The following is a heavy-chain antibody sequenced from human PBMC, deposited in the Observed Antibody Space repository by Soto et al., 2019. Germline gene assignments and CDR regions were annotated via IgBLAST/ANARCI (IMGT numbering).Heavy chain of an antibody. Sequence: GGSLRLSCAASGFTFSSYDMAWVRRAPGKGLEWVSAISSSGDSTFYADSVKGRFTISRDNSKNTLYLQVNGLRAEDTAMYYCAKFSPSRVFITHFDYWGQGTLVTVSS. CDR1: GFTFSSYD. V-gene: IGHV3-23*01. J-gene: IGHJ4*02. CDR2: ISSSGDST. CDR3: AKFSPSRVFITHFDY. D-gene: IGHD3-22*01.